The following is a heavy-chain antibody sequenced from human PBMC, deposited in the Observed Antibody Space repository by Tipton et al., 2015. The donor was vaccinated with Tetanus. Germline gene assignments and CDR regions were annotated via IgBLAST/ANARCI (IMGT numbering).Heavy chain of an antibody. CDR1: GFTFSNYY. Sequence: SLRLSCAASGFTFSNYYMHWVRQAPGKGLVWVSRINSVGSSTSYADSVKGRFTISRDNAKNTLYLQMNSLAAEDTAVYYCTRDRLAYCSGGFCYGPLASWGQGTLVTVSS. V-gene: IGHV3-74*01. CDR2: INSVGSST. CDR3: TRDRLAYCSGGFCYGPLAS. J-gene: IGHJ4*02. D-gene: IGHD2-15*01.